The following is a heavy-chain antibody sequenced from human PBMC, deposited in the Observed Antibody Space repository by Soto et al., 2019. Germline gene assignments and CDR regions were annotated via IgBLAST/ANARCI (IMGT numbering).Heavy chain of an antibody. V-gene: IGHV4-59*01. CDR3: AKIPTGYCSFTSCYSWFDP. CDR1: GGSISSYY. J-gene: IGHJ5*02. D-gene: IGHD2-2*01. CDR2: ISDTGST. Sequence: SETLSLTCTVSGGSISSYYWSWIRQPPGKGLEWIGYISDTGSTNYNPSLNSRVTISVDTSKNQFSLKLSSVAAADTAVYYCAKIPTGYCSFTSCYSWFDPWGQGTLVTVSS.